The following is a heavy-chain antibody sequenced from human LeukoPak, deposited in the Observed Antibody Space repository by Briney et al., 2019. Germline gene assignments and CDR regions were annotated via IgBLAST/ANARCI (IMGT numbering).Heavy chain of an antibody. D-gene: IGHD4-17*01. CDR3: AKDAHDYGGYVPEADYYYYGMDV. V-gene: IGHV3-23*01. CDR1: GFTFSSYA. Sequence: GGSLRLSCAASGFTFSSYAMSWVRQAPGKGLEWVSAISGSGGSTYYADSVKGRFTISRDNSKNTLYLQMNSLRAEDTAVYYCAKDAHDYGGYVPEADYYYYGMDVWGQGTTVTVSS. CDR2: ISGSGGST. J-gene: IGHJ6*02.